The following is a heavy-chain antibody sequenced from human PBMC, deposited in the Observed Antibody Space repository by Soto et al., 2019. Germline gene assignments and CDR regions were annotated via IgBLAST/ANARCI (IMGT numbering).Heavy chain of an antibody. D-gene: IGHD2-21*02. Sequence: SETLSLTCTVSGGSISSGDYYWSWIRQPPGKGMEWIGYIYYSGSTYYNPSLKNRVTISVDTSKNQFSLKLSSVTAADTAVYYCARDCGGNWQLNWFDPWGQGTLVTVS. V-gene: IGHV4-30-4*01. CDR2: IYYSGST. J-gene: IGHJ5*02. CDR3: ARDCGGNWQLNWFDP. CDR1: GGSISSGDYY.